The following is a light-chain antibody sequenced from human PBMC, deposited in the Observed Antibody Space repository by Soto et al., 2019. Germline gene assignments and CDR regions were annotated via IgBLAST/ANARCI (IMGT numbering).Light chain of an antibody. Sequence: DIQMTQSPSSVSASVGDRITSTYRASKDISRWLAWYQQKPGRAPNLLIYTASTLESGVPSRFSGSGSGTDFTLAISVLQPEDFATYYGQQVDSFPLTFGGGTKVEIK. J-gene: IGKJ4*02. CDR2: TAS. CDR3: QQVDSFPLT. V-gene: IGKV1D-12*01. CDR1: KDISRW.